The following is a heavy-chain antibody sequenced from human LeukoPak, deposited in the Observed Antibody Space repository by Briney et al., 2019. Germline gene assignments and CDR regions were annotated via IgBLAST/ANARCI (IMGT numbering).Heavy chain of an antibody. V-gene: IGHV3-23*01. J-gene: IGHJ5*02. D-gene: IGHD3-10*01. CDR3: AIGYGSGRPGNWFDP. Sequence: PGGSLRLSCAASGFTFSSYAMSWVRQAPGKGLEWVSAISDSGGYTYYADSVKGRFTIFRDNSKNTLYLQMNSLRAEDTAVYYCAIGYGSGRPGNWFDPWGQGTLVTVSS. CDR2: ISDSGGYT. CDR1: GFTFSSYA.